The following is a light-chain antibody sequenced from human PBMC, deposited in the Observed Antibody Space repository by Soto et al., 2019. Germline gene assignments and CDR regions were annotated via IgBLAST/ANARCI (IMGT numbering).Light chain of an antibody. Sequence: QSALTQPASVSGSPGQSITISCTGTSSDVGNYNLVSGYQQHPGKAPKLMIYEVSKRPSGVSNRFSGSKSGNTASLTISGLQAEDEADYYCCSYAGSSTFYVFGTGTKLTVL. V-gene: IGLV2-23*02. J-gene: IGLJ1*01. CDR1: SSDVGNYNL. CDR2: EVS. CDR3: CSYAGSSTFYV.